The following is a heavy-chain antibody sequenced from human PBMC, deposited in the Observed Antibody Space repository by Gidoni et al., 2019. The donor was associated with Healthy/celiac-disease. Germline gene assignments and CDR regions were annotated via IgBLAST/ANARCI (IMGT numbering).Heavy chain of an antibody. V-gene: IGHV2-5*01. D-gene: IGHD3-9*01. J-gene: IGHJ2*01. Sequence: QITLKESGPTLVKPTQTLTLTCTFSGFSLSTSGVGVVWIRQPPGKALEWLALIYWNDDKRYSPSLKSRLTITKDTSKNQVVLTMTNMDPVDTATYYCAHSKAYDILTGYYRSYWYFDLWGRGTLVTVSS. CDR1: GFSLSTSGVG. CDR3: AHSKAYDILTGYYRSYWYFDL. CDR2: IYWNDDK.